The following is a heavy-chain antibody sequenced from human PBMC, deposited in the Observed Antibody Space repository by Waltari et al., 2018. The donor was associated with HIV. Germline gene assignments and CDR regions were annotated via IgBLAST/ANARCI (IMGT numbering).Heavy chain of an antibody. CDR2: INHSGST. Sequence: AGLLKPSETLSLTCAVYGGSFSGYYWSWIRQPPGKGLEWIGEINHSGSTNYNPSLKSRVTISVDTSKNQFSLKLSSVTAADTAVYYCAIKDIVVVVAELSDAFDIWGQGTMVTVSS. CDR3: AIKDIVVVVAELSDAFDI. CDR1: GGSFSGYY. V-gene: IGHV4-34*01. D-gene: IGHD2-15*01. J-gene: IGHJ3*02.